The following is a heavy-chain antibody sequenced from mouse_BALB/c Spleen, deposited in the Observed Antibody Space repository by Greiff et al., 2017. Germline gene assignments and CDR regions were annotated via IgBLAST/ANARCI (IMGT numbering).Heavy chain of an antibody. V-gene: IGHV3-8*02. CDR3: ARGYGSSMDY. Sequence: EVNVVESGPSLVKPSQTLSLTCSVTGDSITSGYWNWIRKFPGNKLEYMGYISYSGSTYYYPSLKSRISITRDTSKNQYYLQLNSVTTEDTATYYCARGYGSSMDYWGQGTSVTVSS. CDR1: GDSITSGY. CDR2: ISYSGST. D-gene: IGHD2-10*02. J-gene: IGHJ4*01.